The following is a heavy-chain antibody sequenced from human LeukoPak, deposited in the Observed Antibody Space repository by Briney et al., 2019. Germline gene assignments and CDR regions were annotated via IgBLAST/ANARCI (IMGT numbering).Heavy chain of an antibody. Sequence: GGSLRLSCAASGFTFSSYGMHWVRQAPGKGLEWVAVIWYDGSNKYYADSVKGRFTISRDNSKNTLYLQMNSLRAEDTAVYYCARGRQQSIAARSGLDPWGQGTLVTVSS. J-gene: IGHJ5*02. D-gene: IGHD6-6*01. CDR2: IWYDGSNK. V-gene: IGHV3-33*01. CDR3: ARGRQQSIAARSGLDP. CDR1: GFTFSSYG.